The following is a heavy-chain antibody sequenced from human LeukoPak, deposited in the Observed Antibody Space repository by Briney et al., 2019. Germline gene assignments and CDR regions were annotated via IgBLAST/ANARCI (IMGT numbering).Heavy chain of an antibody. J-gene: IGHJ4*02. CDR3: ARHGRRRFGEFRLIDY. D-gene: IGHD3-10*01. CDR2: IYPGDSDT. Sequence: GESLKISCKGSGYSFTSYWIGWVRQMPGKGLEWMGIIYPGDSDTRYSPSFQGQVTISADKSISTAYLQWSSLKASDTAVYYCARHGRRRFGEFRLIDYWGQGTLVTVSS. V-gene: IGHV5-51*01. CDR1: GYSFTSYW.